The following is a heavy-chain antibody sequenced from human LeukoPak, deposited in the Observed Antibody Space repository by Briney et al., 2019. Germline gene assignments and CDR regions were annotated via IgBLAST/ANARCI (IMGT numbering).Heavy chain of an antibody. D-gene: IGHD1-26*01. CDR1: GYTFTSYY. J-gene: IGHJ4*02. CDR2: INPSGGST. V-gene: IGHV1-46*01. CDR3: ARAHSGSYYGGGIDY. Sequence: ASAKVSCKASGYTFTSYYMHRVRQAPGQGLEWMGIINPSGGSTSYAQKFQGRVTMTRDTSTSTVYMELSSLRSEDTAVYYCARAHSGSYYGGGIDYWGQGTLVTVSS.